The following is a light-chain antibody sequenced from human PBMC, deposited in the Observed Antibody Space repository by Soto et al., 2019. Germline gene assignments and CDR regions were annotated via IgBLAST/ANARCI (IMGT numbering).Light chain of an antibody. Sequence: DIRMNQSPSSLSASVGDRVTITCQASQDISTSLSWYQQKPGKAPKLLIYDSSNLETGVPSRFSGSGSGTDFTFTISSLQPEDIATYYCQQYDNLPRTFGQRTKVDIK. V-gene: IGKV1-33*01. J-gene: IGKJ1*01. CDR1: QDISTS. CDR2: DSS. CDR3: QQYDNLPRT.